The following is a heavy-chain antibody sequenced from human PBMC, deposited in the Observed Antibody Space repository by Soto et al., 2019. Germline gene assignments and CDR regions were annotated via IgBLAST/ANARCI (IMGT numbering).Heavy chain of an antibody. D-gene: IGHD4-17*01. J-gene: IGHJ6*02. V-gene: IGHV3-23*01. CDR2: FRTSGDGGTT. CDR1: GFTFSSYS. CDR3: ARDTATVTYSYGMDV. Sequence: PGGSLRLSCVASGFTFSSYSMSWVRQAPGKGLEWVSGFRTSGDGGTTYYADSVKGRFTISRDNSKNTLYLQMNSLRPEDTAVYYCARDTATVTYSYGMDVWGQGTTVTVS.